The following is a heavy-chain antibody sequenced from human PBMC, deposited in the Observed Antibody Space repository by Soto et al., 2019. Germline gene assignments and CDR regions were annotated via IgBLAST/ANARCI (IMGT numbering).Heavy chain of an antibody. V-gene: IGHV3-7*03. CDR3: ARHRLILPANDFFYGSGV. J-gene: IGHJ6*02. CDR1: GFTLSMYS. D-gene: IGHD2-21*02. CDR2: IPQEGSDG. Sequence: SCEVSGFTLSMYSMTWVRQAPGKGLARVGTIPQEGSDGHHVDSVKVRFTISRDNAKNSVYLQMNRLRAEDSAVYYCARHRLILPANDFFYGSGVWGQGTKVTVSS.